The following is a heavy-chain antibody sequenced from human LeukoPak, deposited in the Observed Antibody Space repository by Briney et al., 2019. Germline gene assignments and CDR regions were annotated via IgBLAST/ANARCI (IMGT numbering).Heavy chain of an antibody. V-gene: IGHV3-74*01. D-gene: IGHD3-10*01. Sequence: GGSLRLSCAASGFTFSSYWMHWVRHAPGKGLVWVSRINSDGSSTSYADSAKGRFTISRDNSKNTLYLQMNSLRAEDTAVYYCAKDYYGSGSYPDYWGQGTLVTVSS. CDR3: AKDYYGSGSYPDY. CDR1: GFTFSSYW. CDR2: INSDGSST. J-gene: IGHJ4*02.